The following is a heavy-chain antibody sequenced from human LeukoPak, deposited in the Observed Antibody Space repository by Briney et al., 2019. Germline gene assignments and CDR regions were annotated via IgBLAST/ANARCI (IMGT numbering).Heavy chain of an antibody. J-gene: IGHJ4*02. V-gene: IGHV3-23*01. CDR3: AKRCQNRGTNPFDY. Sequence: GGSLRLSCEASGITFSSYAMSWVRQAPGKGLEWVSLISGSGGSTYYADSVKGRFTISRDNSKNTLYLQMDSLRAEDTAVYYCAKRCQNRGTNPFDYWGQETLVTVSS. CDR2: ISGSGGST. D-gene: IGHD2-8*01. CDR1: GITFSSYA.